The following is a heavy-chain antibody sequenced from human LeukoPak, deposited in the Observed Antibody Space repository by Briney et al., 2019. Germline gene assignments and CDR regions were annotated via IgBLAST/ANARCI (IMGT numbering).Heavy chain of an antibody. CDR3: ARATWDPNYYYYMDV. J-gene: IGHJ6*03. Sequence: GGSLRLSCAASGFTFSSYTMKWVRQAPGKGLEWVSSISSSSSYIYYADSVKGRFTISRDNAKNSLFLQMNSLRAEDTAVYFCARATWDPNYYYYMDVWGKGTTVTISS. V-gene: IGHV3-21*01. CDR2: ISSSSSYI. D-gene: IGHD1-26*01. CDR1: GFTFSSYT.